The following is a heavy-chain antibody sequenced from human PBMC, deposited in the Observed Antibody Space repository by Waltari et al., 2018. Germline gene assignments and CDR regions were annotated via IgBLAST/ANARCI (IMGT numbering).Heavy chain of an antibody. CDR3: ARERDGYNSFNY. Sequence: QVQLQESGPGLVKPSQTLSLTCTVSGGSISSGSYSWSWIRQPAGKGLEWIGYIYTSGSTKYNPYRMSRVTIPVETPKTQFSRKLSSVTAADTAVYYCARERDGYNSFNYWGQGTLVTVSS. V-gene: IGHV4-61*09. CDR1: GGSISSGSYS. D-gene: IGHD5-12*01. J-gene: IGHJ4*02. CDR2: IYTSGST.